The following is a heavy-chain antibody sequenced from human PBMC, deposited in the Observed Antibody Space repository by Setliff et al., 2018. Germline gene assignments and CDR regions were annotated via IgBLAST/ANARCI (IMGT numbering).Heavy chain of an antibody. Sequence: SVKVSCKASGGTFANKPISWVRQAPGQGLEWMGGIIPIFGTADYARKVQARVPITEDESTSTAYMELRSPRSVDTAVYFCASRAPPPREAFGGNYYYYMDVWGEGTTVTVSS. J-gene: IGHJ6*03. CDR3: ASRAPPPREAFGGNYYYYMDV. D-gene: IGHD3-3*01. CDR2: IIPIFGTA. V-gene: IGHV1-69*13. CDR1: GGTFANKP.